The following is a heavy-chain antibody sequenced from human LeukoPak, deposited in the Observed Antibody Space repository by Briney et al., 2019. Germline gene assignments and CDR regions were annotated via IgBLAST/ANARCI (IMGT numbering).Heavy chain of an antibody. CDR2: IKSQIDGGTT. Sequence: GGSLRLSCAASGFSFSNAWMSWVRQAPGKGLEWVGRIKSQIDGGTTDYAAPVKGRFTISRDDSKDTVYLQMNSLKTEDTAVYYCATRIMITFGGVIVYYYFDYWGQGTLVTVSS. CDR3: ATRIMITFGGVIVYYYFDY. CDR1: GFSFSNAW. V-gene: IGHV3-15*01. D-gene: IGHD3-16*02. J-gene: IGHJ4*02.